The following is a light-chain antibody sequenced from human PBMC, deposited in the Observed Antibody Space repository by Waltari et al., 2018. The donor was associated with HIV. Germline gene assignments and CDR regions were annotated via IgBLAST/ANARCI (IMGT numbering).Light chain of an antibody. Sequence: SYVLPQPPSVSVAPGKTARIPCGGNNIGRKSVHWYQQKPGQAPVLVIYYDSDRPSGIPERFSGSNSGNTATLTISRVEAGDEADYYCQVWDSSSDHPWVFGGGTKLTVL. CDR2: YDS. V-gene: IGLV3-21*04. J-gene: IGLJ3*02. CDR3: QVWDSSSDHPWV. CDR1: NIGRKS.